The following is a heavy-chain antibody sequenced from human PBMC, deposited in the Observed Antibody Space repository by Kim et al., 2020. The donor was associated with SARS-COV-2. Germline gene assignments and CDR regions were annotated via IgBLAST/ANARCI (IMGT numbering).Heavy chain of an antibody. D-gene: IGHD6-19*01. CDR1: GFTFSSYG. Sequence: GGSLRLSCAASGFTFSSYGMHWVRQAPGKGLEWVAVISYDGSNKYYADSVKGRFTISRDNSKNTLYLQMNSLRAEDTAVYYCAKARQYSSGWYGGWSYYYGMDVWGQGTTVTVSS. V-gene: IGHV3-30*18. CDR2: ISYDGSNK. CDR3: AKARQYSSGWYGGWSYYYGMDV. J-gene: IGHJ6*02.